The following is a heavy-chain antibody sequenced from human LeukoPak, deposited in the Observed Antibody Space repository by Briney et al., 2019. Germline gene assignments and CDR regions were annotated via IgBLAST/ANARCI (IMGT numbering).Heavy chain of an antibody. Sequence: SETLSLTCSVSGGSISSYYWSWIRQPPGKGLEWIGYIYYSGSTNYNTSLKSRVTISVDTSKNQFSLRLSSVTAADTAVYYCARVTGYIVEDYFDYWGQGTLVTVSS. CDR3: ARVTGYIVEDYFDY. D-gene: IGHD3-22*01. CDR1: GGSISSYY. V-gene: IGHV4-59*01. J-gene: IGHJ4*02. CDR2: IYYSGST.